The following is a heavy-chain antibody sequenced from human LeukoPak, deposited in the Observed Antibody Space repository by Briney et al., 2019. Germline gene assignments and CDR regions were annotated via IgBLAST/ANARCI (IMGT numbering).Heavy chain of an antibody. J-gene: IGHJ6*02. CDR3: ARGTAMVFRYYYYGMDV. CDR1: GFTVSSSY. D-gene: IGHD5-18*01. CDR2: IYSGGST. Sequence: GGSLRLSCAAAGFTVSSSYMSWVRQAPGKGLEWVSVIYSGGSTYNADSVKGRFTISRDNSKNTLYLQMNSLRAEDTAVYYCARGTAMVFRYYYYGMDVWGQGTTVTVSS. V-gene: IGHV3-66*01.